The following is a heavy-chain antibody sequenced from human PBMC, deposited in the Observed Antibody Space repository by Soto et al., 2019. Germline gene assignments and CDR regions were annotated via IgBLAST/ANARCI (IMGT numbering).Heavy chain of an antibody. Sequence: QLQLQESGPGLVKPSETLSLTCTVSGDSVTISDYYWGWTRQPPGKGLEWIGSIHYSGSTYYNPSLKSRVTISGDTSKKQFSLKLTSVTAADAAVYYCAAHDSGGYYAEYWGQGTLVTVSA. V-gene: IGHV4-39*01. CDR1: GDSVTISDYY. CDR2: IHYSGST. CDR3: AAHDSGGYYAEY. D-gene: IGHD3-22*01. J-gene: IGHJ4*02.